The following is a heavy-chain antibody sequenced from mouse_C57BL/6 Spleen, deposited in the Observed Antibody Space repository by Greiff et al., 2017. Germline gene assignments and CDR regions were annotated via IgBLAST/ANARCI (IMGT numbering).Heavy chain of an antibody. J-gene: IGHJ1*03. V-gene: IGHV14-2*01. D-gene: IGHD1-1*01. CDR3: ASPYYYGSSYWYFDV. CDR2: IDPEDGET. CDR1: GFNIKDYY. Sequence: EVQLQQSGAELVKPGASVKLSCTASGFNIKDYYMHWVKQRTEQGLEWIGRIDPEDGETKYAPKFKGKATITAETSSNTAYLQLSSLTSEDTAVYYCASPYYYGSSYWYFDVWGTGTTVTVSS.